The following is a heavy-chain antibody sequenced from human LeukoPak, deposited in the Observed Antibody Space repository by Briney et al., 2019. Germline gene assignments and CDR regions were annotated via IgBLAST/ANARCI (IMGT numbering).Heavy chain of an antibody. Sequence: ASVKVSCKASGYTFTGYYIHWVRQAPGQGLEWMGWINPNSGGTNYAQKFQGRVTMTRDTSISTAYMELSRLRSDDTAVYYCARTGRGVVRGVILLYNWFDPWGQGTLVTVSS. CDR3: ARTGRGVVRGVILLYNWFDP. D-gene: IGHD3-10*01. V-gene: IGHV1-2*02. J-gene: IGHJ5*02. CDR2: INPNSGGT. CDR1: GYTFTGYY.